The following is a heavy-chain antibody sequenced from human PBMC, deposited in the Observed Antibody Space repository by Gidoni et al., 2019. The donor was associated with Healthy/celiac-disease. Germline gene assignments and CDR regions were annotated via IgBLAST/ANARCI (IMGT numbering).Heavy chain of an antibody. CDR3: ARGQGYSYGYLYYYGMDV. CDR2: INHSGST. CDR1: GGSFSGYY. Sequence: QVQLQQWGAGLLKPSETLSLTCAGYGGSFSGYYWSWIRQPPGKGLEWIGEINHSGSTNYNPSLKSRVTISVDTSKNQFSLKLSSVTAADTAVYYCARGQGYSYGYLYYYGMDVWGQGTTVTVSS. V-gene: IGHV4-34*01. D-gene: IGHD5-18*01. J-gene: IGHJ6*02.